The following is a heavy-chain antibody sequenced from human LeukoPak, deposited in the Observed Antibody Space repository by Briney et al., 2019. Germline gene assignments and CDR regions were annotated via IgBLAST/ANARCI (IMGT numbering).Heavy chain of an antibody. CDR2: IYTSGTT. Sequence: SETLSLTCTVSRGSISSDYWSWIRQPAGKGLEWIGLIYTSGTTNYNPSLKSRVTMSLDPSKNQFSLKLNSVTTADTAVYYCARVFHDWGQGTMVTVSS. J-gene: IGHJ3*01. CDR3: ARVFHD. V-gene: IGHV4-4*07. CDR1: RGSISSDY.